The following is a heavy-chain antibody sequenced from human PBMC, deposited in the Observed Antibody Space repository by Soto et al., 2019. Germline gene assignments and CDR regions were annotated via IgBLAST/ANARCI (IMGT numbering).Heavy chain of an antibody. J-gene: IGHJ4*02. CDR2: IWYDGSNK. D-gene: IGHD2-15*01. Sequence: QVQLVESGGGVVQPGRSLRLSCAASGFTFSSYGMHWVRQAPGKGLEWVAVIWYDGSNKYYADSVKGRFTISRDNSKNKRYLQINSLRAEDTAVYYCARDGYCSGGSCYSVPVFDYWGQGTLVTVSS. CDR3: ARDGYCSGGSCYSVPVFDY. V-gene: IGHV3-33*01. CDR1: GFTFSSYG.